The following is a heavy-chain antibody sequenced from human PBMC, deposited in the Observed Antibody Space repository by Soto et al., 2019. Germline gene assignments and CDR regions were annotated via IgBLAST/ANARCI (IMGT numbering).Heavy chain of an antibody. CDR2: IYHSGTT. CDR3: ARDKITGLFDY. Sequence: PSETLSLTCAVSGGSIRSGNWWSWVRQPPGKGLEWIGEIYHSGTTNYNPSLKSRVTISVDKSKNQFSLKLTSVTAADTAVYYCARDKITGLFDYWGQGTLVTVSS. D-gene: IGHD2-8*02. V-gene: IGHV4-4*02. CDR1: GGSIRSGNW. J-gene: IGHJ4*02.